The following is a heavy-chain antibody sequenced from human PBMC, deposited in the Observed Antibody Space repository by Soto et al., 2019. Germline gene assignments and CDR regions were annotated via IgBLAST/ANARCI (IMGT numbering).Heavy chain of an antibody. CDR2: ISGSGDST. D-gene: IGHD4-17*01. V-gene: IGHV3-23*01. Sequence: GGSLRLSCAASGFSFSTYAMSWVRQAPGKGLEWVSAISGSGDSTYSADSVRGRFTISRDNSINTLYLQMNNLGNEDTAVYYCAHPRGYGVFDAYDIWGQGTMVTVSS. CDR1: GFSFSTYA. J-gene: IGHJ3*02. CDR3: AHPRGYGVFDAYDI.